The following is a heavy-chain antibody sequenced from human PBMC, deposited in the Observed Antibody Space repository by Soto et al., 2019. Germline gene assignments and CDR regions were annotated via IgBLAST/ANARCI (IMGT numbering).Heavy chain of an antibody. D-gene: IGHD3-16*01. Sequence: APVKVSCKVSGYTLTELSMHWVRQAPGKGLEWMGGFDPEDGETIYAQKFQSRVTMTEDTSTDTAYMELSSLRSEDTAVYYCATQTTYYDYIWTDDWGQGTLVTVSS. CDR1: GYTLTELS. CDR2: FDPEDGET. J-gene: IGHJ4*02. CDR3: ATQTTYYDYIWTDD. V-gene: IGHV1-24*01.